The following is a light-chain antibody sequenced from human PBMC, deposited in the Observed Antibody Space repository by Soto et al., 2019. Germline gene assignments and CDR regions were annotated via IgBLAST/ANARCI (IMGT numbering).Light chain of an antibody. Sequence: DIQMTQSPSSLSASVGDRVTITCRASQGISNYLAWYQQKPGKVPKLLIYAASTLQSGVPSRFSGSGSGTEYTLTISSLQPEDVATYYCQKYNSASSTFGPGTKVDIK. J-gene: IGKJ3*01. V-gene: IGKV1-27*01. CDR2: AAS. CDR1: QGISNY. CDR3: QKYNSASST.